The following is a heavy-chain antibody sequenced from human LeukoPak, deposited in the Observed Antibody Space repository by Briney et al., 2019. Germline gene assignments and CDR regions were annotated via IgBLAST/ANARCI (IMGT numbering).Heavy chain of an antibody. J-gene: IGHJ4*02. D-gene: IGHD4-17*01. Sequence: PGGSLRLSCVASGFTFSDYYMSWIRQAPGKGLEWVAYISSSGSTIFYADSVKGRFTISRDNAKNTLYLQMNSLTAEDTAVYYCARGPTTVTSPHFDYWGQGTLVTVSS. CDR1: GFTFSDYY. CDR2: ISSSGSTI. V-gene: IGHV3-11*01. CDR3: ARGPTTVTSPHFDY.